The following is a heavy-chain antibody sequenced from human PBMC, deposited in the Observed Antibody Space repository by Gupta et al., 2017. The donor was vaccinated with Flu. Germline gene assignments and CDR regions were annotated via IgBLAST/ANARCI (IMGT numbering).Heavy chain of an antibody. CDR3: AKGVITFGGDAYGMDV. CDR2: ISYDGSNK. Sequence: QVQLVESGGGVVQPGRSRRLSCAASGFTFNFYGMHWVRQAPGKGLEWVAAISYDGSNKYYADSVKGRFTISRDNSKNTLYLQMNSLRPEDTAVYYCAKGVITFGGDAYGMDVWGQGTTVTVSS. CDR1: GFTFNFYG. V-gene: IGHV3-30*18. J-gene: IGHJ6*02. D-gene: IGHD3-16*01.